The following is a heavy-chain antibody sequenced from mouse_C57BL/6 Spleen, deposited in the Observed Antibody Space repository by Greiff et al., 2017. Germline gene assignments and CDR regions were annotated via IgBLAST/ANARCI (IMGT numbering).Heavy chain of an antibody. Sequence: EVQLQQSGAELVRPGASVKLSCTASGFNIKDDYMHWVKQRPEQGLEWIGWIDPENGDTEYAPKFQGKATITADTSSNTAYLQLSSLTSEDTAVYYCTTPIYYGNQAWFAYWGQGTLVTVSA. J-gene: IGHJ3*01. CDR3: TTPIYYGNQAWFAY. V-gene: IGHV14-4*01. D-gene: IGHD2-1*01. CDR1: GFNIKDDY. CDR2: IDPENGDT.